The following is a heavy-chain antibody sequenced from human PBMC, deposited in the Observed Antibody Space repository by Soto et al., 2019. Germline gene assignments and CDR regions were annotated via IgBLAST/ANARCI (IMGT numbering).Heavy chain of an antibody. CDR1: GYSFTSYW. Sequence: PGESLKISCKGSGYSFTSYWIGWVRQMPGKGLEWMGIIYPGDSDTRYSPSFQGQVTISADKSISTAYLQWSSLKASDTAMYYCARQIHDSDSGPNFQYYFDSWGQGTLVTVSS. D-gene: IGHD3-22*01. J-gene: IGHJ4*02. CDR3: ARQIHDSDSGPNFQYYFDS. V-gene: IGHV5-51*01. CDR2: IYPGDSDT.